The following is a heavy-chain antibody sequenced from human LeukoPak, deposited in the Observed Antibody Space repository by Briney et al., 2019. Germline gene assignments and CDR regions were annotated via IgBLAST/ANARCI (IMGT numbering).Heavy chain of an antibody. CDR2: ISGSGGST. V-gene: IGHV3-23*01. Sequence: GGSLRLSCAASGFTVSSNYMSWVRQAPGKGLEWVSAISGSGGSTYYADSVKGRFTISRDNSKNTLYLQMNSLRAEDTAVYYCAKDMLLWFGELSPLDDYWGQGTLVTVSS. J-gene: IGHJ4*02. CDR1: GFTVSSNY. D-gene: IGHD3-10*01. CDR3: AKDMLLWFGELSPLDDY.